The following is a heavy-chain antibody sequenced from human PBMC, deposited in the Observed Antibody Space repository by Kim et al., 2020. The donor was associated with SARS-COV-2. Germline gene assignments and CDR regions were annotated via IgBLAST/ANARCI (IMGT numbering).Heavy chain of an antibody. CDR2: ISSSSSYT. Sequence: GGSLRLSCAASGFTFSDYYMSWIRQAPGKGLEWVSYISSSSSYTNYADSVKGRFTISRDNAKNSLYLQMNSLRPEDTAVYYCARDCSGGSCYGYWGQGTLVTVSS. V-gene: IGHV3-11*06. J-gene: IGHJ4*02. D-gene: IGHD2-15*01. CDR1: GFTFSDYY. CDR3: ARDCSGGSCYGY.